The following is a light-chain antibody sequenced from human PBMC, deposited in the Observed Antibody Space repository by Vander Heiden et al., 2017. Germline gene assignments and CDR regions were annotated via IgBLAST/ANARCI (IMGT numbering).Light chain of an antibody. CDR2: LGS. CDR3: MQALQTPWT. V-gene: IGKV2-28*01. CDR1: QSLLHSNGYNY. Sequence: IVMTQSPLSLPVTPGEQAPISCRSSQSLLHSNGYNYLDWYLQKPGQSPQLLIYLGSTRASGVPDRFSGSGSGTDFTLKISRVEAEDVGVYYCMQALQTPWTFGQGTKVEIK. J-gene: IGKJ1*01.